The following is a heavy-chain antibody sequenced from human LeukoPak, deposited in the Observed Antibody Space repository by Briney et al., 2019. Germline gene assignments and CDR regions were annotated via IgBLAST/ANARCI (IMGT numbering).Heavy chain of an antibody. Sequence: ASVKVSCKASGYTFTSYDINWVRQATGQGLGWMGWMNPNNGNTGYAQKFQGRVTMTRDTSISTAYMELRGLRSEDTAVYYCVRDGEGVAISVNYWFDPWGQGTLVTVSS. CDR3: VRDGEGVAISVNYWFDP. J-gene: IGHJ5*02. CDR2: MNPNNGNT. D-gene: IGHD3-10*01. CDR1: GYTFTSYD. V-gene: IGHV1-8*01.